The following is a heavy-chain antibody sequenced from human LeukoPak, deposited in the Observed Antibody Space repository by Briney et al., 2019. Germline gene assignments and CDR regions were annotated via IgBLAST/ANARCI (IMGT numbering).Heavy chain of an antibody. CDR2: IIGSGGST. D-gene: IGHD3-10*01. V-gene: IGHV3-23*01. CDR1: GFIFRIYG. Sequence: GGSLRLSCAASGFIFRIYGISCVRDAPGGGLEWGSFIIGSGGSTYYADSVKGRFTISRDNSKNTIYLQMNSLKAEDTAVYYCAKKILGISYCFDYWGQGTLVTVSS. CDR3: AKKILGISYCFDY. J-gene: IGHJ4*02.